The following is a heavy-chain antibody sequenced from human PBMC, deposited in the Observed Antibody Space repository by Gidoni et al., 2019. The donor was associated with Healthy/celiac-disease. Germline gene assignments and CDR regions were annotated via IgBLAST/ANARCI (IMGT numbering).Heavy chain of an antibody. CDR1: GFTFSSYG. V-gene: IGHV3-30*18. CDR3: AKDLRLYGGMAGPLAD. J-gene: IGHJ4*02. Sequence: QVQLVESGGGVVQPGRSLRLSCAASGFTFSSYGMHWVRQAPGKGLEWVAVISYDGSNKYYADSVKGRFTISRDNSKNTLYLQMNSLRAEDTAVYYCAKDLRLYGGMAGPLADWGQGTLVTVSS. D-gene: IGHD6-13*01. CDR2: ISYDGSNK.